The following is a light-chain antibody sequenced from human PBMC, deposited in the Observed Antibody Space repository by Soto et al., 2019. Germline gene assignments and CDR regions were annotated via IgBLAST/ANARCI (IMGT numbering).Light chain of an antibody. CDR3: QQYHHWRPIT. CDR2: AAS. J-gene: IGKJ5*01. CDR1: QRVSSH. V-gene: IGKV3-15*01. Sequence: ETVMTQSPVTLSVSPGDTATLSCRASQRVSSHLAWYQQKPGQAPRLLIYAASTRATGIPVRFSGSGSETEFPHTIRSLPSEDFAVYYCQQYHHWRPITFGQGTRLEI.